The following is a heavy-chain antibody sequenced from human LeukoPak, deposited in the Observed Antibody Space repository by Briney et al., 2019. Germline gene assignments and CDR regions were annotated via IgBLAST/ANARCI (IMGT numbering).Heavy chain of an antibody. J-gene: IGHJ6*03. D-gene: IGHD6-13*01. CDR1: GYTFTGYY. CDR3: ARVGAAGNYYYYYMDV. Sequence: GASVKVSCKASGYTFTGYYIHWVRQAPGQGLEWMGGIIPIFGTANYAQKFQGRVTITADKSTSTAYMELSSLRSEDTAVYYCARVGAAGNYYYYYMDVWGKGTTVTVSS. CDR2: IIPIFGTA. V-gene: IGHV1-69*06.